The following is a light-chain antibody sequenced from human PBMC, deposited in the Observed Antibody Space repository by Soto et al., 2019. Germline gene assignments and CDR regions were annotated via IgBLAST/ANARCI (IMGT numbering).Light chain of an antibody. J-gene: IGKJ1*01. Sequence: EIVLTQSPGTLSLSPGERATLSCRASQSVNSKYLAWYQQKPGQGPRPLMYGASTRATDIPDRFSGSGSGTDFTLTISRLEPEDFAVYYCQQYDSQPRTFGQGTKVEIK. CDR2: GAS. CDR3: QQYDSQPRT. V-gene: IGKV3-20*01. CDR1: QSVNSKY.